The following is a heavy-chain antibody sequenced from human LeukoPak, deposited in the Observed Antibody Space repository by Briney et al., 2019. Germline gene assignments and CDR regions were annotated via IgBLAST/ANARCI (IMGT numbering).Heavy chain of an antibody. D-gene: IGHD3-22*01. CDR2: ISGSGGST. Sequence: PGGSLRLSCAASGFTFSSYAMSWVRQAPGKGLEWVSAISGSGGSTYYADSVKGRFTISRDNAKNSLYLQMNSLRAEDTAVYYCARTVYYYDSSGQSGYFDYWGQGTLVTVSS. CDR1: GFTFSSYA. V-gene: IGHV3-23*01. J-gene: IGHJ4*02. CDR3: ARTVYYYDSSGQSGYFDY.